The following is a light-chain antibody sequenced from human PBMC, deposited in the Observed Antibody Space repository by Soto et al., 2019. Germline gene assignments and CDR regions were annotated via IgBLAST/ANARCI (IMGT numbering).Light chain of an antibody. J-gene: IGKJ1*01. V-gene: IGKV3-15*01. CDR1: QSVSTN. Sequence: EIVMTQSPDTLSVSPGESATLSCRASQSVSTNLAWYQHKPDQAPRLLISGASTRATGLPARFSGSGSGTDFTLTISSLQSEDVAVYYCQQYYVWPRTFGQGNKVEVK. CDR3: QQYYVWPRT. CDR2: GAS.